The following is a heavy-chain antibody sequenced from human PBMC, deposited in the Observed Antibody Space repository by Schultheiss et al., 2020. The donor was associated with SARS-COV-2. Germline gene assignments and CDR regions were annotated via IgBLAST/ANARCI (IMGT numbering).Heavy chain of an antibody. CDR1: GGSINNDNW. J-gene: IGHJ5*02. D-gene: IGHD2-8*02. CDR2: IHHAGSL. Sequence: SETLSLTCAVSGGSINNDNWWFSWVRQPPGKGLEWLGEIHHAGSLHYNPSLNSRVTISMDKSKNQFSLSLSSVTAADTAVYYCARRRSDGNWWLDTWGQGTLVTVSS. CDR3: ARRRSDGNWWLDT. V-gene: IGHV4-4*02.